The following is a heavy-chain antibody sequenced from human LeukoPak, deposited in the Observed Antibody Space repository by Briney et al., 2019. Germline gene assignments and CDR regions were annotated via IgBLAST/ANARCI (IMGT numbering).Heavy chain of an antibody. CDR2: IASGGGANR. J-gene: IGHJ6*02. CDR1: GFTFSSYE. CDR3: ARIGTTTRGPAGLDV. Sequence: GGSLTLTCAASGFTFSSYEMNWVRQAPGKGLEWVSYIASGGGANRFYSESVKGRFPISRDNAKNSLYLHMNSLRAEDTGVYYCARIGTTTRGPAGLDVWGQGTTVTVSS. D-gene: IGHD2/OR15-2a*01. V-gene: IGHV3-48*03.